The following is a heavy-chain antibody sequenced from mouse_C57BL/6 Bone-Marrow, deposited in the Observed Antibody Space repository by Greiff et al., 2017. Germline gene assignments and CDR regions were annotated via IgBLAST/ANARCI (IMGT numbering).Heavy chain of an antibody. CDR3: TTGHYCGSSYVGWYFDV. CDR1: GFNIKDDY. V-gene: IGHV14-4*01. CDR2: IDPENGDT. J-gene: IGHJ1*03. D-gene: IGHD1-1*01. Sequence: EVQLQQSGAELVRPGASVKLSCTASGFNIKDDYMHWVKQRPEQGLEWIGWIDPENGDTEYASKFQGKATITADTSSNTAYLQLSILTSEDTAVYYSTTGHYCGSSYVGWYFDVWGTGTTVTVSS.